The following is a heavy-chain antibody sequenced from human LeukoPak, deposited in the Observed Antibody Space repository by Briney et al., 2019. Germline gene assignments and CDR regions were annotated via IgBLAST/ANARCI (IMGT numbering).Heavy chain of an antibody. Sequence: SETLSLTCTVSGGSISEYYRSWIRQPPGKGLEWIGYIYTSGSTSYSPSLKSRVSISVDTSKNQFSLELTSVTAADTAVYYCATLTPITGTTGGYWGQGILVTVSS. J-gene: IGHJ4*02. CDR1: GGSISEYY. V-gene: IGHV4-4*09. CDR3: ATLTPITGTTGGY. D-gene: IGHD1-7*01. CDR2: IYTSGST.